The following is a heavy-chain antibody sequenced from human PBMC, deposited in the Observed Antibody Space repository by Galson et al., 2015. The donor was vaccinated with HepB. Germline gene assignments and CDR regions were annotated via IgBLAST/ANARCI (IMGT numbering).Heavy chain of an antibody. D-gene: IGHD2-2*01. CDR3: ARDGGYCSSTSCYGAFDI. Sequence: SLRLSCAASGFTFSSYSMNWVRQAPGKGLEWVAVIWYDGSNKYYADSVKGRFTISRDNSKNTLYLQMNSLRAEDTAVYYCARDGGYCSSTSCYGAFDIWGQGTMVTVSS. CDR2: IWYDGSNK. J-gene: IGHJ3*02. V-gene: IGHV3-33*08. CDR1: GFTFSSYS.